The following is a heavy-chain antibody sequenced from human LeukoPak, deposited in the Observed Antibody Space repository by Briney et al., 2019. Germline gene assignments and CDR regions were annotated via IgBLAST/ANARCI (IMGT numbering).Heavy chain of an antibody. Sequence: PGGSLRLSCTASRFTFSSYAMKWVRQAPGKGLEWVSSISSSSYIYYADSVKGRFTISRDNSNNTLYLQMNSLRAEDTGVYYCAKDRETTASGTFDYWGQGTLVTVSS. J-gene: IGHJ4*02. CDR2: ISSSSYI. D-gene: IGHD6-13*01. CDR1: RFTFSSYA. V-gene: IGHV3-21*03. CDR3: AKDRETTASGTFDY.